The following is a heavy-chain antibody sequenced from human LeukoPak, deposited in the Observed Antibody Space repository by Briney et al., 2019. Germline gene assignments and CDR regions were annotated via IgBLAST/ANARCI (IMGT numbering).Heavy chain of an antibody. V-gene: IGHV3-23*01. CDR2: MRGSGGRV. Sequence: PGRSLRLSCAASGFTFSIYAMSWVRHAPRKGRVWVSAMRGSGGRVSYEDYVKGRFIIPRDNSKNKLDLQLNSVRAEETAVDYCAIAAYGSGRQDAFDMWGQGTMVPVSS. CDR3: AIAAYGSGRQDAFDM. D-gene: IGHD3-10*01. CDR1: GFTFSIYA. J-gene: IGHJ3*02.